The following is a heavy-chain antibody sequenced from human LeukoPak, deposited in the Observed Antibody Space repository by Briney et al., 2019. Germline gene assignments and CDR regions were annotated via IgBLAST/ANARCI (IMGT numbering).Heavy chain of an antibody. V-gene: IGHV3-23*01. Sequence: GGPLRLSCAASGFTFSSYAMSWVRQAPGKGLEWVSAISGSGGSTYYADSVKGRFTISRDNSKNTLYLQMNSLRAEDTAVYYCAKAPNYYYGMDVWGQGTTVTVSS. J-gene: IGHJ6*02. CDR3: AKAPNYYYGMDV. CDR2: ISGSGGST. CDR1: GFTFSSYA.